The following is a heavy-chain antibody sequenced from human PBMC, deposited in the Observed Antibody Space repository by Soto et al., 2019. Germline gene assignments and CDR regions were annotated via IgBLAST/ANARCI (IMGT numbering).Heavy chain of an antibody. CDR3: AKDSDYGGHEY. D-gene: IGHD4-17*01. Sequence: GGSLRLSCAASGFTVSSTYMSWVRQAPGKGLEWVSDIYADGSTHYADSVKGRFTVSRDNSKNTLYLQMNSLRAEDTAVYYCAKDSDYGGHEYWGQGTLVTVSS. J-gene: IGHJ4*02. CDR2: IYADGST. CDR1: GFTVSSTY. V-gene: IGHV3-66*01.